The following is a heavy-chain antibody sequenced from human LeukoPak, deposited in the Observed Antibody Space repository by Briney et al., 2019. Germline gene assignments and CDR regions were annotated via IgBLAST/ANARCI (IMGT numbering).Heavy chain of an antibody. J-gene: IGHJ5*02. Sequence: ASVKVSCKASGYTFTSYYMHWVRQAPGQGLEWMGIINPSGGSTSYAQKFQGRVTMTRDTSTSTVYMELSSLRSEDTAVYYCARARITMVRGVCRFDPWGQGTLVTVSS. D-gene: IGHD3-10*01. V-gene: IGHV1-46*01. CDR3: ARARITMVRGVCRFDP. CDR2: INPSGGST. CDR1: GYTFTSYY.